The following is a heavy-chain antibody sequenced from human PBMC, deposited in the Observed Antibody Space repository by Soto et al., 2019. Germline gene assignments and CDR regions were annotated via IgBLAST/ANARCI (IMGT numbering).Heavy chain of an antibody. CDR3: AAGRRAESTHYYDSSGDAFDI. CDR2: IVVGSGNT. J-gene: IGHJ3*02. CDR1: GFTFTSSA. Sequence: SVKVSCKASGFTFTSSAVQWVRQARGQRLEWIGWIVVGSGNTNYAQKFQERVTITRDMSTSTAYMELSSLRSEDTAVYYCAAGRRAESTHYYDSSGDAFDIWG. D-gene: IGHD3-22*01. V-gene: IGHV1-58*01.